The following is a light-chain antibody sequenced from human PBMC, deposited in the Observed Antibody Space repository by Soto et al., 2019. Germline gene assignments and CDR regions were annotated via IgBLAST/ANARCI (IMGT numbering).Light chain of an antibody. J-gene: IGLJ1*01. CDR2: DVS. V-gene: IGLV2-14*01. CDR1: SSDVGGYNY. Sequence: QSALTQPASVSGSPGQSITISCTGTSSDVGGYNYVSWYQQHPGKAPKLMIYDVSNRPSGVSNRFSGSKPGNTASLTISGLQAEDEADYYCSSHTSSSTFYVFGTGTKVTVL. CDR3: SSHTSSSTFYV.